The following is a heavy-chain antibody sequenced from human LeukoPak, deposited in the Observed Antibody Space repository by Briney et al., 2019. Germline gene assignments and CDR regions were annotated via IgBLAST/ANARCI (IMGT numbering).Heavy chain of an antibody. CDR3: ARTNSNLNFYYYYYMDV. CDR1: GGSISSYY. V-gene: IGHV4-59*01. J-gene: IGHJ6*03. Sequence: PSETLSLTCTVSGGSISSYYWSWIRQPPGKGLEWIGYIYYSGSTNYNPSLKSRVTISLDTSKNQFSLKLSSVTAADTAVYYCARTNSNLNFYYYYYMDVWGKGTTVTVSS. D-gene: IGHD6-13*01. CDR2: IYYSGST.